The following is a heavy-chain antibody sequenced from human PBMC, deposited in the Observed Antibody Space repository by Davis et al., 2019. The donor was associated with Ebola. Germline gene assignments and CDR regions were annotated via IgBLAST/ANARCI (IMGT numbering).Heavy chain of an antibody. Sequence: MPGGSLRLSCTVSGGSISSYYWSWIRQPPGKGLEWIGYIYYSGSTNYNPSLKSRVTISVDTSKNQFSLKLSSVTAADTAVYYCARAAARDYDLIDYYYYGMDVWGQGTTVTVSS. CDR2: IYYSGST. D-gene: IGHD5-12*01. CDR1: GGSISSYY. CDR3: ARAAARDYDLIDYYYYGMDV. J-gene: IGHJ6*02. V-gene: IGHV4-59*01.